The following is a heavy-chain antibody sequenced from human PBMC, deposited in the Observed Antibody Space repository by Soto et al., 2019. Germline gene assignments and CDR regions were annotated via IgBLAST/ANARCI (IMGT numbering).Heavy chain of an antibody. Sequence: SETLSLTCSVSGGTISGYYWTWIRQPAGKGLEWIGRIYSSGNTKYNPSLQSRVSMSLDTSNNQFSLRLTSVTAADTAVYYCARGQRFSDWFDPWGQGTLVTVSS. D-gene: IGHD3-3*01. V-gene: IGHV4-4*07. J-gene: IGHJ5*02. CDR3: ARGQRFSDWFDP. CDR1: GGTISGYY. CDR2: IYSSGNT.